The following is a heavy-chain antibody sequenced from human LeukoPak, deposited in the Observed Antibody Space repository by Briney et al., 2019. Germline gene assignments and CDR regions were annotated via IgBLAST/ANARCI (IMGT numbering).Heavy chain of an antibody. D-gene: IGHD5-18*01. V-gene: IGHV1-18*01. J-gene: IGHJ6*02. CDR1: GYTFTSYG. CDR3: ARGAYSYGPKYYYYGMDV. CDR2: ISAYNGNT. Sequence: SAVKVSCKASGYTFTSYGISWVRQAPGQGLAWMGWISAYNGNTNYAQKLQGRVTMTTDTSTSTAYMELRSLRSDDKAVYYCARGAYSYGPKYYYYGMDVWGQGTTVTVSS.